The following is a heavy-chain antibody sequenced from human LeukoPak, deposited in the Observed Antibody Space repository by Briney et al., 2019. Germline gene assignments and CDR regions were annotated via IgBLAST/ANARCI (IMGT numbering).Heavy chain of an antibody. CDR2: IYTTGST. J-gene: IGHJ4*02. CDR3: ARDVRGWSGFDY. Sequence: PSETLSLICSVSGGSISSYYWSWIRQPAGKGLEWIGRIYTTGSTDYNPPFKSRVTMSVDTSKNQFSLNLSSVTAADTAVYYCARDVRGWSGFDYWGQGTLVTVSS. D-gene: IGHD3-3*01. V-gene: IGHV4-4*07. CDR1: GGSISSYY.